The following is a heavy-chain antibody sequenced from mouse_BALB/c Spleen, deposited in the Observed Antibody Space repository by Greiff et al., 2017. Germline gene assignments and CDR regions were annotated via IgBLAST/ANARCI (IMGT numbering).Heavy chain of an antibody. V-gene: IGHV6-6*02. CDR3: TRSYYGFAY. Sequence: EVKVEESGGGLVQPGGSMKLSCVASGFTFSNYWMNWVRQSPEKGLEWVAEIRLKSNNYATHYAESVKGRFTISRDDSKSSVYLQMNNLRAEDTGIYYCTRSYYGFAYWGQGTLVTVSA. J-gene: IGHJ3*01. D-gene: IGHD1-2*01. CDR1: GFTFSNYW. CDR2: IRLKSNNYAT.